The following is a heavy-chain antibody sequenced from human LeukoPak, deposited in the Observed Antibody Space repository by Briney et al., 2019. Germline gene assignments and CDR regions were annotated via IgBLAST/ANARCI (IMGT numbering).Heavy chain of an antibody. V-gene: IGHV4-59*12. D-gene: IGHD4-17*01. CDR3: ARDPMTTVTTSNY. J-gene: IGHJ4*02. Sequence: PSETLSLTCNVSGGSISSYYWNWIRQPPGKGLEWIGYIYYSGSTNYNPSLKSRVTISIDTSRNQFSLKLSSVTAADTAVYYCARDPMTTVTTSNYWGQGTLVTVSS. CDR1: GGSISSYY. CDR2: IYYSGST.